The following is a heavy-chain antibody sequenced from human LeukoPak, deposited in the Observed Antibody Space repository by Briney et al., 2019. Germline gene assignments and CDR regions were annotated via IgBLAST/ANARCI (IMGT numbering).Heavy chain of an antibody. V-gene: IGHV1-2*02. J-gene: IGHJ6*03. Sequence: ASVKVSCKASGYTFTGYYMHWVRQAPGQGLEWMGWINPNSGGTNYAQKFQGRVTMTRDTPISTAYMELSRLRSDDTAVYYCARVSAAGFPSPDYYMDVWGKGTTVTVPS. CDR3: ARVSAAGFPSPDYYMDV. CDR1: GYTFTGYY. D-gene: IGHD6-13*01. CDR2: INPNSGGT.